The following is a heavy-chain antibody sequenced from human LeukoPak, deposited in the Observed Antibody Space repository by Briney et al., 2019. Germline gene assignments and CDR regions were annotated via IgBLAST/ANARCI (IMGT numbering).Heavy chain of an antibody. CDR1: GGSISSGGYY. J-gene: IGHJ5*02. Sequence: SQTLSLTCTVSGGSISSGGYYWSWIRQHPGEGLEWIGYIYYSGSTYYNPSLKSRVTISVDTSKNQFSLKLSSVTAADTAVYYCARAPEYQLLFSWSDPWGQGTLVTVSS. CDR2: IYYSGST. D-gene: IGHD2-21*02. V-gene: IGHV4-31*03. CDR3: ARAPEYQLLFSWSDP.